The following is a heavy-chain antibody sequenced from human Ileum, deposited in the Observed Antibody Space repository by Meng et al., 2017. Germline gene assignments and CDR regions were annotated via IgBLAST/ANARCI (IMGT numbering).Heavy chain of an antibody. CDR1: GDTFGGCY. Sequence: QVHRVQGGGRVKDPGALVKVSCQASGDTFGGCYVNWVRRDPGQELEYMGRIMPDSGYSTYVQRFQARVTMTTDTSINTVYMEVTGLTSDDTAVYYCASHQRGFDIDTAHSWGQGTLVTVSS. V-gene: IGHV1-2*06. CDR2: IMPDSGYS. CDR3: ASHQRGFDIDTAHS. D-gene: IGHD3-9*01. J-gene: IGHJ4*02.